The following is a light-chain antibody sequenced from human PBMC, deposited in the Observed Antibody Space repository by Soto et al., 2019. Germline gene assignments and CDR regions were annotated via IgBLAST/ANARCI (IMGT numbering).Light chain of an antibody. V-gene: IGKV3D-15*01. CDR1: QSVSSN. Sequence: EIVMTQSPATLSVSPGERATLSCRASQSVSSNLAWYHQKPGQASRLLIYGSSTRATGIPARFSGSGSGTEFTRTISSLQSEDFGVYYCQQYNNWPLLTFGGGTKVDIK. CDR2: GSS. J-gene: IGKJ4*01. CDR3: QQYNNWPLLT.